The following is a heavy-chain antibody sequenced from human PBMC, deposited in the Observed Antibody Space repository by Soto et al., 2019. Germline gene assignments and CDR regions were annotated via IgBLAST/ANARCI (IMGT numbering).Heavy chain of an antibody. CDR2: ISSSSTTI. D-gene: IGHD6-19*01. V-gene: IGHV3-48*01. CDR1: GFTFSSYS. Sequence: GSLRLSCAASGFTFSSYSMNWVRQAPGKGLEWVSYISSSSTTIYYADSVKGRFTISRDNAKNSLYLQMNSLRAEDTAVYYCARYHSGWYFFDYWSQGTLVTVS. CDR3: ARYHSGWYFFDY. J-gene: IGHJ4*02.